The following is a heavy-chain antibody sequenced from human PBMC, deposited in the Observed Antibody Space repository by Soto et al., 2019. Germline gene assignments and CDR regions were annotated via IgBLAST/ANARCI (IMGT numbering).Heavy chain of an antibody. Sequence: PGGSLRLSCAASGFTFSSYGMHWVRQAPGKGLEWVAVISYDGSNKYYADSVKGRFTISRDNSKNTLYLQMNSLRAEDTAVYYCAKDELKGSSFDYWGQGTLVTVSS. CDR1: GFTFSSYG. V-gene: IGHV3-30*18. D-gene: IGHD3-10*01. J-gene: IGHJ4*02. CDR3: AKDELKGSSFDY. CDR2: ISYDGSNK.